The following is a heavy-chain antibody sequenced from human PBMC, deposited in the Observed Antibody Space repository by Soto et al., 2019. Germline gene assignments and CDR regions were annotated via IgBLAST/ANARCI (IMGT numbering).Heavy chain of an antibody. CDR3: ARHYGVGYFDY. Sequence: PSETLSLTCTVSGGSISSSSYYWGWIRQPPGKGLEWIGSIYYSGSTYYNPSLKSRVTISVDTSKNQFSLKLSSVTAADTAVYYCARHYGVGYFDYWGQGTLVTV. D-gene: IGHD4-17*01. V-gene: IGHV4-39*01. J-gene: IGHJ4*02. CDR1: GGSISSSSYY. CDR2: IYYSGST.